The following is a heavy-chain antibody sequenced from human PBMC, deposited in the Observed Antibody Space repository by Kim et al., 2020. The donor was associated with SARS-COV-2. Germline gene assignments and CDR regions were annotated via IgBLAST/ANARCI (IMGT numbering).Heavy chain of an antibody. Sequence: GGSLRLSCATSGFNFRGSAMHWVRQASGKGLEWVGRIKNKVNSYATAHAASVQGRFTISRDDSENTAYLQMNSLKIDDTAVYYCTNARLESWGQGTLVTVSS. V-gene: IGHV3-73*01. CDR3: TNARLES. CDR2: IKNKVNSYAT. CDR1: GFNFRGSA. J-gene: IGHJ4*02.